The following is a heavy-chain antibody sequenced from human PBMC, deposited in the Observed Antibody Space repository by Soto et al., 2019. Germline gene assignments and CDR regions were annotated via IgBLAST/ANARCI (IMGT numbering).Heavy chain of an antibody. CDR3: AQSRGHIPLWEPGNYYYYGMDV. CDR1: GGTFSSYA. Sequence: GASVKVSCKASGGTFSSYAISWVRQAPGQGLEWMGGIIPIFGTANYAQKFQGRVTITADESTSTAYMELSSLRSEDTAVYYCAQSRGHIPLWEPGNYYYYGMDVWGQGTTVTVS. J-gene: IGHJ6*02. D-gene: IGHD1-26*01. V-gene: IGHV1-69*13. CDR2: IIPIFGTA.